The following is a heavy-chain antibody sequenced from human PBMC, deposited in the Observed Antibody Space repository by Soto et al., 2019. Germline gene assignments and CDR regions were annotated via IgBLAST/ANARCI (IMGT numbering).Heavy chain of an antibody. J-gene: IGHJ5*02. CDR2: ISTSGGST. CDR1: GFTFSSYA. CDR3: AKFYGGNSAHTYTIDP. Sequence: EVQLLESGGGLVQPGGSLRLSCAASGFTFSSYAMSWVRQAPGKGLEWVSTISTSGGSTHYADSVKGRFNISRDNSKNTLYLQMNSLRAEDTAVYYCAKFYGGNSAHTYTIDPWGQGTLVTVSS. D-gene: IGHD2-21*02. V-gene: IGHV3-23*01.